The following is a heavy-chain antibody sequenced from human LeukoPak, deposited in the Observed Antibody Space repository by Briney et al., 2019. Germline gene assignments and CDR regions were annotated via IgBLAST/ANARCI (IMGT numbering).Heavy chain of an antibody. Sequence: GGSLRLSCAASGLTFSSYSMNWVRQAPGTGLEWVSYISSGSSYIFYADSVKGRFAISRDDAKNSLYLQMNSLRVEDTAVYYCASAYCGSTSCYQVADYWGQGTLVTVSS. CDR2: ISSGSSYI. V-gene: IGHV3-21*05. D-gene: IGHD2-2*01. J-gene: IGHJ4*02. CDR3: ASAYCGSTSCYQVADY. CDR1: GLTFSSYS.